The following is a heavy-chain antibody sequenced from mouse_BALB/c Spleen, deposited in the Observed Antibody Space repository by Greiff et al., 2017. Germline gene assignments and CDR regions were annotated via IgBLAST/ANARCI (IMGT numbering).Heavy chain of an antibody. Sequence: VQLQQSGAELVRPGVSVKISCKGSGYTFTDYAMHWVKQSHAKSLEWIGVISTYYGDASYNQKFKGKATMTVDKSSSTAYMALARLTSEDSAIYYCERLRYYAMDYWGQGTSVTVSS. D-gene: IGHD1-1*01. CDR3: ERLRYYAMDY. J-gene: IGHJ4*01. CDR2: ISTYYGDA. CDR1: GYTFTDYA. V-gene: IGHV1S137*01.